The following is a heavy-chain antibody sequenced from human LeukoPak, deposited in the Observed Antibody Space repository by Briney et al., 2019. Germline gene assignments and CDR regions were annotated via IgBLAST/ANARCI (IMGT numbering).Heavy chain of an antibody. D-gene: IGHD2-2*02. Sequence: SETLSLTCTVSGGSISSTYYWGCIRQPPGKGLEWIASIYYDGSTYYNPSLKSRVAISIDTSKNQFSLKLSSVTAADTAVYYCARHFRGYCSSTSCYNPYNWFDPWGQGTLVTVSS. J-gene: IGHJ5*02. V-gene: IGHV4-39*01. CDR1: GGSISSTYY. CDR3: ARHFRGYCSSTSCYNPYNWFDP. CDR2: IYYDGST.